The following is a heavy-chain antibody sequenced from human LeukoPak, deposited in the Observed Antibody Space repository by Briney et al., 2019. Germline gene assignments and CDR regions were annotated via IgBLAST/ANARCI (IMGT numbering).Heavy chain of an antibody. Sequence: PSETLSLTCTVSGGSISSCYWSWIRQPPGKGLEWIGYIYYSGSTNYNPSLKSRVTISVDTSKNQFSLKLSSVTAADTAVYYCARAKGTDVWSGYYTDWGQGTLVTVSS. CDR3: ARAKGTDVWSGYYTD. V-gene: IGHV4-59*08. CDR1: GGSISSCY. J-gene: IGHJ4*02. D-gene: IGHD3-3*01. CDR2: IYYSGST.